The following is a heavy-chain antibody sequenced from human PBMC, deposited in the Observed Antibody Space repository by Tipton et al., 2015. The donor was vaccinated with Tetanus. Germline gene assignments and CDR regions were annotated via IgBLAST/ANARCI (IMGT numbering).Heavy chain of an antibody. Sequence: SLRLSCAASGISFSSYWMSWVRQAPGKGLEWVANIKQDGSDKYYVDSVKGRFTISRDNAKNSLYLQMNSLRREDTAVYYCASSTVTRWGPGTLVTVSS. V-gene: IGHV3-7*01. CDR2: IKQDGSDK. CDR3: ASSTVTR. J-gene: IGHJ4*02. CDR1: GISFSSYW. D-gene: IGHD4-17*01.